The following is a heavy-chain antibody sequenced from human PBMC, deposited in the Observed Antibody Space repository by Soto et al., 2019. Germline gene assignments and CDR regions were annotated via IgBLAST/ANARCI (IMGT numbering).Heavy chain of an antibody. Sequence: QVQLVQSGAEVKKPGASVKVSGKASGYTFTSYAMQWVRQAPGQRLEWMGWINAGKGNTKYSQKFQGRVTITSDTSASTDYMELSSLRSEDTAVYYCARDLGGWTDYWGQGTLVTVSS. J-gene: IGHJ4*02. D-gene: IGHD6-19*01. CDR3: ARDLGGWTDY. CDR2: INAGKGNT. V-gene: IGHV1-3*01. CDR1: GYTFTSYA.